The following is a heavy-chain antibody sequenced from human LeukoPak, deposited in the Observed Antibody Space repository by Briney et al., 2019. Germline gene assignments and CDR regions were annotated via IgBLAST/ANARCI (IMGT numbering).Heavy chain of an antibody. V-gene: IGHV3-23*01. CDR3: ARGGDGYNWLYSPNKNLVYYFDY. CDR1: GFTFSSYA. Sequence: GGSLRLSCAASGFTFSSYAMSWVRQAPGKGLEWVSAISGSGGSTYYADSVKGRFTISRDNSKNTLYLQMNSLRAEDTAVYYCARGGDGYNWLYSPNKNLVYYFDYWGQGTLVTVSS. D-gene: IGHD5-24*01. J-gene: IGHJ4*02. CDR2: ISGSGGST.